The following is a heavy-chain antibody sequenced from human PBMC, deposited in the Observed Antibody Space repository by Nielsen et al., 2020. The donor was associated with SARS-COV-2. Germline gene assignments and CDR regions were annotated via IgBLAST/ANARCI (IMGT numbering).Heavy chain of an antibody. V-gene: IGHV4-59*01. D-gene: IGHD5-18*01. CDR2: IYYSGST. CDR1: GGSISSYY. CDR3: ARDSERGYSYGAYFDY. J-gene: IGHJ4*02. Sequence: GSLRLSCTVSGGSISSYYWSWIRQPPGKGLEWIGYIYYSGSTNYNPSLKSRVTISVDTSKNQFSLKLSSVTAADTAVYYCARDSERGYSYGAYFDYWGQGTLVTVSS.